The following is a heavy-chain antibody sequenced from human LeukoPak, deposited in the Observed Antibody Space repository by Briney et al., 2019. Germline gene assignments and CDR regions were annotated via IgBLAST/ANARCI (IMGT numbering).Heavy chain of an antibody. V-gene: IGHV3-30-3*01. J-gene: IGHJ4*02. CDR2: ISYDGSNK. CDR3: ARDQSITMVRPDY. Sequence: GSPRLSCAASGFTFSSYAMHWVRQAPGKGLEWVAVISYDGSNKYYADSVKGRFTISRDNSKNTLYLQMNSLRAEDTAVYYCARDQSITMVRPDYWGQGTLVTVSS. CDR1: GFTFSSYA. D-gene: IGHD3-10*01.